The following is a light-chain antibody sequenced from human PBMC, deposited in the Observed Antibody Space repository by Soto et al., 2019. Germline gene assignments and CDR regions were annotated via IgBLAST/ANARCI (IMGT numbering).Light chain of an antibody. J-gene: IGLJ1*01. V-gene: IGLV1-44*01. CDR1: TSDIGTNA. CDR3: ATWHDSFYV. Sequence: QSVLTQPPSASGSPGQRVIVSCSGSTSDIGTNAVNWFQHLPGTAPKLLIYTNNQRPSGVPDRFSGSKSGTSASPAISGLQSEDEADYYCATWHDSFYVFGTGPKVTVL. CDR2: TNN.